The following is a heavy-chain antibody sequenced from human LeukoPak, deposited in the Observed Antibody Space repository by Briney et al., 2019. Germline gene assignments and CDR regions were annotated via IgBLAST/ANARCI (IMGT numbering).Heavy chain of an antibody. Sequence: SETLSLTCSVSGDSVSRSDSYWDWIRQPPGKGLEWIGTIYYSGRTYYSPSLKSRVTMSVDPSNNQFSLTLRSVTAADTAVYYCARRRYYDGSGYWRLIYYFDYWGQGTLVTVSS. CDR2: IYYSGRT. CDR1: GDSVSRSDSY. J-gene: IGHJ4*02. V-gene: IGHV4-39*01. CDR3: ARRRYYDGSGYWRLIYYFDY. D-gene: IGHD3-22*01.